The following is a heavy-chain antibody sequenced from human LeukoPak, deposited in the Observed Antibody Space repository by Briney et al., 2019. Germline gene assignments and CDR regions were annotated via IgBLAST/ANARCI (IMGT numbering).Heavy chain of an antibody. Sequence: HTGGSLRLSCAASGFTFSNSGMSWVRQAPGKGLEWVSAISTDAGETHYADSVKGRFTISRDNSKNTVSLQMSSLRAEDTALYCCAKGSGNGYGSGPFDYWGQGTLVTVSS. CDR1: GFTFSNSG. CDR3: AKGSGNGYGSGPFDY. CDR2: ISTDAGET. J-gene: IGHJ4*02. V-gene: IGHV3-23*01. D-gene: IGHD3-10*01.